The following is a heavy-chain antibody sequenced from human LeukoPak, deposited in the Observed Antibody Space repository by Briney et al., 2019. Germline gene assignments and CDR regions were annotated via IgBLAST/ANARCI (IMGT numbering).Heavy chain of an antibody. CDR3: ARDTGSYSFDY. V-gene: IGHV4-59*01. J-gene: IGHJ4*02. CDR2: IFYSGST. CDR1: GDSISSYY. D-gene: IGHD1-26*01. Sequence: SETLSLTCTVSGDSISSYYWSWIRQPPGKGLEWIGYIFYSGSTNYNPSLKSRLTISVDTSKNQFSLKLSSVTAADTAVYYRARDTGSYSFDYWGQGTLVTVSS.